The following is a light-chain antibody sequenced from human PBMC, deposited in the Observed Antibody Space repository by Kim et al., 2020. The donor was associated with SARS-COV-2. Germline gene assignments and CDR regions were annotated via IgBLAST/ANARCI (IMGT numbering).Light chain of an antibody. J-gene: IGKJ1*01. Sequence: SPLPASVGDRVTITCRATQYVTRGLAWYQQKPGRAPKLLIYDASTLDRGVPSRFSGSGSGTEFTLTINSLQPDDFASYYCQHRQTFGQGTKVDIK. CDR2: DAS. CDR3: QHRQT. V-gene: IGKV1-5*01. CDR1: QYVTRG.